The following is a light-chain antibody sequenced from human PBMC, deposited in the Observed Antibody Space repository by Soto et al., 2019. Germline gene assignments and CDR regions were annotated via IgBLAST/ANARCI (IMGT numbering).Light chain of an antibody. CDR2: KAS. Sequence: DIQMSQSPSTLSASAGDRVTITCRASQSISGRLAWYQQKPGKAPRLLIFKASNLESGVPLRFSGSGSGTEFTLTISSLQPDDFATYYCQQYTFYPYTFGQGTKLEI. V-gene: IGKV1-5*03. J-gene: IGKJ2*01. CDR3: QQYTFYPYT. CDR1: QSISGR.